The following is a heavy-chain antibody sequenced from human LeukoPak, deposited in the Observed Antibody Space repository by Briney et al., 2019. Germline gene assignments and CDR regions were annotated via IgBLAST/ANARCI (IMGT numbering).Heavy chain of an antibody. V-gene: IGHV4-61*01. CDR2: IYYSGST. D-gene: IGHD1-26*01. J-gene: IGHJ4*02. CDR1: GGSVNSGSYY. Sequence: SETLSLTCTVSGGSVNSGSYYWHWIRQPPGKGLEWIGYIYYSGSTNYNPSLKSRVTISVDTSKNQFSLKLSSVTAADTAVYYCTRAAYSGSYHSDYWGQGTLVTVSS. CDR3: TRAAYSGSYHSDY.